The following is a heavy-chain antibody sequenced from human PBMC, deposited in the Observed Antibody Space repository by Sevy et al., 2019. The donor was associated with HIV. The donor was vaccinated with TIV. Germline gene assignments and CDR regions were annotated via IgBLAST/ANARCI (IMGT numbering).Heavy chain of an antibody. D-gene: IGHD2-2*02. CDR3: ARLRWDLVVVPGATPGCYFDS. CDR2: VSHSGNT. J-gene: IGHJ4*02. CDR1: SDSINTYY. V-gene: IGHV4-59*08. Sequence: SETLSLTCTVSSDSINTYYWSWIRQPPGKGLEWIGYVSHSGNTNYNPSLKSRVSMSVDTSTNQFSLKVKSVTAADPAVYYCARLRWDLVVVPGATPGCYFDSWGQGTLVTVSS.